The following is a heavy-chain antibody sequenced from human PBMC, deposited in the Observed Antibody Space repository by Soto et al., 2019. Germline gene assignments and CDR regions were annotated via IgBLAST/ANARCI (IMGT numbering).Heavy chain of an antibody. Sequence: QVQLVQSGAEVKKPGASVKVSCKASGYTFTSYGISWVRQAPGQGLEWMGWISAYNGNTNYAQKLQGRVTMTTDTSTSTAYMELRSLRSDDTAMYYCARPNYSNCDLTYYYYYGMDVWGQGTTVTVSS. CDR3: ARPNYSNCDLTYYYYYGMDV. J-gene: IGHJ6*02. V-gene: IGHV1-18*01. D-gene: IGHD4-4*01. CDR1: GYTFTSYG. CDR2: ISAYNGNT.